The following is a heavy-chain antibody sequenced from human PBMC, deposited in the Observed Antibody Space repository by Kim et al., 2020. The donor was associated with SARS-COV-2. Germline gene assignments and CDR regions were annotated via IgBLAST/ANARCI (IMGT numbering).Heavy chain of an antibody. CDR1: GFTFSSYE. V-gene: IGHV3-48*03. J-gene: IGHJ6*02. Sequence: GGSLRLSCAASGFTFSSYEMNWVRQAPGKGLEWVSYISSSGSTIYYADSVKGRFTISRDNAKNSLYLQMNSLRAEDTAVYYCARERGSSWPVNYYYYGMDVWGQGTTVTVSS. CDR2: ISSSGSTI. CDR3: ARERGSSWPVNYYYYGMDV. D-gene: IGHD6-13*01.